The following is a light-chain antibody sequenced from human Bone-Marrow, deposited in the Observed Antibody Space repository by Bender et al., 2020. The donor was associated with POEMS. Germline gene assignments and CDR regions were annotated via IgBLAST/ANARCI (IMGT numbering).Light chain of an antibody. V-gene: IGLV2-23*02. CDR1: SSDVGNYNV. CDR3: CSTAGGSTVI. J-gene: IGLJ2*01. CDR2: EVT. Sequence: QSALTQPASVSGSPGQSITISCTGTSSDVGNYNVVSWYQQHPGKAPKLMIYEVTKRPSGVSNRFSASKFGNTASLTISGLQAEDEADYHCCSTAGGSTVIFGGGTTVTVL.